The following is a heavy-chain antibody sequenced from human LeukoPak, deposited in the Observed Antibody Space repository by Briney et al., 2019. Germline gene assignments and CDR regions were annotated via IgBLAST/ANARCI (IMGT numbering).Heavy chain of an antibody. Sequence: GGSLRLSCAASGFTFSTYAMSWVRQAPGKGLEWVSAISGSGGNTHYADSVKDRFTISRDNSKNTLYVQMNSLRVEDTAVYYCTQGARADTYWYFDLWGRGTLVTVAS. CDR3: TQGARADTYWYFDL. CDR2: ISGSGGNT. D-gene: IGHD3-16*01. CDR1: GFTFSTYA. J-gene: IGHJ2*01. V-gene: IGHV3-23*01.